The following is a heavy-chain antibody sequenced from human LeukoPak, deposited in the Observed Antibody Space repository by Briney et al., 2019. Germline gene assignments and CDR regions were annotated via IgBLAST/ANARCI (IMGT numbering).Heavy chain of an antibody. V-gene: IGHV3-74*03. D-gene: IGHD2-21*02. J-gene: IGHJ4*02. CDR2: ISTDGIYK. Sequence: GGSLRLSCAGSSFTFATYWMHWVRHAPGKGLVWVSRISTDGIYKTYADSVKGRFTISRDNARNTLFLQMESLRAEDKAVYYCVRGTSRENGYGGDDPYWGQGTLVIVSP. CDR1: SFTFATYW. CDR3: VRGTSRENGYGGDDPY.